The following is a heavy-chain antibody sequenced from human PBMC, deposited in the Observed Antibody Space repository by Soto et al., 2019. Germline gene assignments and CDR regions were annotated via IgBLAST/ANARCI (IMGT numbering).Heavy chain of an antibody. CDR1: GYTFTNYV. V-gene: IGHV1-18*01. CDR2: ISGYNGNT. J-gene: IGHJ4*02. D-gene: IGHD3-16*01. Sequence: QVQLVQSGAEVKKPGASVKVSCKASGYTFTNYVISWVRQAPGQGLEWMGWISGYNGNTNYAQKLQGRVTMTTDTSTRTAYMELRSLISDDTAVYYCAIAFGSHKGVDYWGQGTLVTVSS. CDR3: AIAFGSHKGVDY.